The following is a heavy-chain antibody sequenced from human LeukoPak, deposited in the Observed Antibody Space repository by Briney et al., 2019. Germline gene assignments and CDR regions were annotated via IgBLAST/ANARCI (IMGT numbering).Heavy chain of an antibody. Sequence: SETLSLTCTVSGGSISSSSYYWGWIRQPPGKGLEWIGSIYYSGSTYYNPSLKSRVTISVDTSKNQFSLKLSSVTAADTAVYYCAGSGDHWSSYYYGMDVWGQGTTVTVSS. CDR2: IYYSGST. V-gene: IGHV4-39*07. CDR1: GGSISSSSYY. J-gene: IGHJ6*02. D-gene: IGHD3-3*01. CDR3: AGSGDHWSSYYYGMDV.